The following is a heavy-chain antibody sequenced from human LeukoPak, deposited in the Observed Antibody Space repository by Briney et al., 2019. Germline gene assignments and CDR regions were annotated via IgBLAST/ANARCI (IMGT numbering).Heavy chain of an antibody. CDR2: IYHSGST. CDR1: GGSISSSNW. D-gene: IGHD6-19*01. J-gene: IGHJ4*02. V-gene: IGHV4-4*02. Sequence: PSETLSLTCAVSGGSISSSNWWSWVRQPPGKGLEWIGEIYHSGSTNYNPSLKSRVTISVDKSKNQFSLKLSSVTAADTAVYYCARSIAVAGTAFDYWGQGTLVTVSS. CDR3: ARSIAVAGTAFDY.